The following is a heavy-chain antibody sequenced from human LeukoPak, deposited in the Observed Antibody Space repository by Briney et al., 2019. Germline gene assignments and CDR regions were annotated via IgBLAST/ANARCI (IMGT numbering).Heavy chain of an antibody. CDR1: GFTFSSYA. CDR2: ISGSGGST. V-gene: IGHV3-23*01. J-gene: IGHJ4*02. CDR3: AKVSAGSSYIDY. D-gene: IGHD6-6*01. Sequence: QTGGSLRLSCAASGFTFSSYAMSWARQAPGKGLEWVSAISGSGGSTYYADSVKGRFTISRDNSKNTLYLQMNSLRAEDTAVYYCAKVSAGSSYIDYWGQGTLVTVSS.